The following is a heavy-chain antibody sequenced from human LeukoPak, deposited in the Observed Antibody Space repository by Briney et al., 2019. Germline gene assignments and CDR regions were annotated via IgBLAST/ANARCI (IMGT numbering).Heavy chain of an antibody. J-gene: IGHJ4*02. D-gene: IGHD2/OR15-2a*01. V-gene: IGHV4-39*07. CDR2: IYYSGST. CDR3: ARGLTTYDY. Sequence: SETLSLTCTVSGGSISNSSYYWGWIRQPPGKGLEWIGSIYYSGSTYYNPSLKSRVTISVDTSKNQFSLKLSSVTAADTAVYYCARGLTTYDYWGQGTLVTVSS. CDR1: GGSISNSSYY.